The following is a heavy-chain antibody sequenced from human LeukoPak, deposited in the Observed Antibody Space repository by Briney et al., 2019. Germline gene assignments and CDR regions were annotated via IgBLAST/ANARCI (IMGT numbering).Heavy chain of an antibody. Sequence: SETLSLTCIVSGGSISNFYWSWIRHLPENGLEWIGYIHNSGSTNYKSSLKSRATISVDTSKTQFSLKLRSVLAAHTAVCYCARTTEGYCRRTSCYGFYYSYYMDVWGKGTTVTISS. V-gene: IGHV4-59*01. CDR2: IHNSGST. D-gene: IGHD2-2*01. CDR1: GGSISNFY. CDR3: ARTTEGYCRRTSCYGFYYSYYMDV. J-gene: IGHJ6*03.